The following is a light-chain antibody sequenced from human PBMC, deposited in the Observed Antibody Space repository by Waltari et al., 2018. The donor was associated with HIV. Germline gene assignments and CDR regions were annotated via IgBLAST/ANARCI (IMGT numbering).Light chain of an antibody. CDR3: CSYTSSITGRV. CDR1: SSDVGGYKS. J-gene: IGLJ1*01. Sequence: QSALTQPASVSGSPGQSITISCTGTSSDVGGYKSVSWYQQYPGKAPNLIIYDVTNRPSGVSKRFSGSKSGNTASLTISGLQAEDEADYYCCSYTSSITGRVFGTGTKVTVL. CDR2: DVT. V-gene: IGLV2-14*03.